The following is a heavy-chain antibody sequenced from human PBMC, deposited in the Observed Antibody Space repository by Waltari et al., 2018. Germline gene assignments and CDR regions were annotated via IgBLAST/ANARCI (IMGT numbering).Heavy chain of an antibody. V-gene: IGHV4-34*01. D-gene: IGHD3-22*01. CDR2: INHSGST. CDR1: GGSFSGYY. J-gene: IGHJ4*02. CDR3: ARSRHYYDSSGYWEEGYYFDY. Sequence: QVQLQQWGAGLLKPSETLSLTCAVYGGSFSGYYWSWIRQPPGKGLEWIGEINHSGSTNYNPSLKSRVTISVDTSKNQFSLKLSSVTAADTAVYYCARSRHYYDSSGYWEEGYYFDYWGQGTLVTVSS.